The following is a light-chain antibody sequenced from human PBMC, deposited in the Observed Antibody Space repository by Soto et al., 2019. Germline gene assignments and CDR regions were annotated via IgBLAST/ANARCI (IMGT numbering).Light chain of an antibody. V-gene: IGKV3-11*01. J-gene: IGKJ5*01. CDR2: DAS. CDR1: QSVSSY. Sequence: EIVLTQSPGTLSLSPGERATLSCRASQSVSSYLAWYQQKPGQAPRLLIYDASNRATGIPARFSGSGSGTDFTLTISSLEPEDFAVYSCQQHNTWPITFGQGTRLEIK. CDR3: QQHNTWPIT.